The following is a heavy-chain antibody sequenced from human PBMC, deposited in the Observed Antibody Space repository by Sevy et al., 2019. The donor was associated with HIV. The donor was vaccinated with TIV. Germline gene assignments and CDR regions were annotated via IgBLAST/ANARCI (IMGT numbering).Heavy chain of an antibody. Sequence: GGSLRLSCAASGFTFSSYAMSWVRQAPGKGLEWVSAISGSGGSTYYADSVNGRFTISRDNSKNTLYLQMNSLRAEDTAVYYCAKDQAWELLLFDYWGQGTLVTVSS. D-gene: IGHD1-26*01. CDR3: AKDQAWELLLFDY. CDR2: ISGSGGST. CDR1: GFTFSSYA. V-gene: IGHV3-23*01. J-gene: IGHJ4*02.